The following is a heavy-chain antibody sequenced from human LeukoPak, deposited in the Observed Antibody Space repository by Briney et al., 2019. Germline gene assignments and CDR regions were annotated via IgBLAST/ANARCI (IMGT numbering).Heavy chain of an antibody. D-gene: IGHD3-10*01. CDR2: ISDDGSRQ. V-gene: IGHV3-30-3*02. J-gene: IGHJ4*02. Sequence: PGGSLILSCAATGFTFNNYAIHWGRQAPGKGLEWVAFISDDGSRQHYADSVKGRFTISRDNSKNTLNLQMNSLRAEDTAVYYCVKDRTGTYTLDYWGQGTLVTVSS. CDR3: VKDRTGTYTLDY. CDR1: GFTFNNYA.